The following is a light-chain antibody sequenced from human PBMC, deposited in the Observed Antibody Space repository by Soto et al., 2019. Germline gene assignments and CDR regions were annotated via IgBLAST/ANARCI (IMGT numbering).Light chain of an antibody. J-gene: IGKJ1*01. Sequence: DIHMTQSPSTLSASVGDRVTIICRASQSISDWLAWYQQKPGKAPKLLIYDASSLASGVSSRFSGRRSGTEFTLSISSLQPDDFATYYCQEYNSYSFGQGTKVDIK. CDR2: DAS. V-gene: IGKV1-5*02. CDR1: QSISDW. CDR3: QEYNSYS.